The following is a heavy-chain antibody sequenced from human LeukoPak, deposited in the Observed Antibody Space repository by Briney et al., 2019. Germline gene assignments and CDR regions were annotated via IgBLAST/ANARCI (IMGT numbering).Heavy chain of an antibody. CDR1: GYTFTGYY. D-gene: IGHD5-24*01. J-gene: IGHJ4*02. CDR3: ARLRDGYNAFDY. CDR2: INPNSGGT. V-gene: IGHV1-2*02. Sequence: ASVKVSCKASGYTFTGYYMHWGRQAPGQALECMGWINPNSGGTNYAQKFHGRVTMTRDTSISTAYMELSRLRSDDTAVYYCARLRDGYNAFDYWGQGTLVTVSS.